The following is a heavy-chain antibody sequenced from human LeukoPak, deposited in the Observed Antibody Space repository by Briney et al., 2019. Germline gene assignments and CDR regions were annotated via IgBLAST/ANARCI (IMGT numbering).Heavy chain of an antibody. D-gene: IGHD3-3*01. CDR2: ISGSGGST. CDR3: AQDQDDFWSGYWPH. V-gene: IGHV3-23*01. Sequence: AGGSLRLSFAASGFTFSSYAMSWVRQAPGKGLEWVSAISGSGGSTYYADSVKGRFTISRDNSKNTLYLQMNSLRAEDTAVYYCAQDQDDFWSGYWPHWGQGTLVTVSS. J-gene: IGHJ4*02. CDR1: GFTFSSYA.